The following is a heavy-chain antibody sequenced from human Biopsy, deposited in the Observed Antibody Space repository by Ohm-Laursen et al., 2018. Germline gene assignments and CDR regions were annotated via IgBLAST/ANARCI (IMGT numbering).Heavy chain of an antibody. D-gene: IGHD2-2*01. Sequence: SSVKVSCNPSGGTFTNYAISWVRQAPGQGLEWMGGIIPMLGTVQYARKLRGRVTITADKPTSTAYMELTSLTSDDTAVYYCARGRRLPAAISSYYYAMDVWGQGTTVTVSS. CDR1: GGTFTNYA. J-gene: IGHJ6*02. CDR2: IIPMLGTV. CDR3: ARGRRLPAAISSYYYAMDV. V-gene: IGHV1-69*06.